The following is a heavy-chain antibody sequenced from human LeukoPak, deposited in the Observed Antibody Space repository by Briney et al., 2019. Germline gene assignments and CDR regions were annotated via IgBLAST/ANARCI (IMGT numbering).Heavy chain of an antibody. CDR3: AKGEITIYYYYGMDV. Sequence: GRSLRLSCAASGFTFSSYGMHWVRQAPGKGLEWVAVISYDGSNKYYADSVRGRFTISRDNSKNTLYLQMNSLRAEDTAVYYCAKGEITIYYYYGMDVWGKGTTVTVSS. CDR1: GFTFSSYG. CDR2: ISYDGSNK. V-gene: IGHV3-30*18. D-gene: IGHD3-10*01. J-gene: IGHJ6*04.